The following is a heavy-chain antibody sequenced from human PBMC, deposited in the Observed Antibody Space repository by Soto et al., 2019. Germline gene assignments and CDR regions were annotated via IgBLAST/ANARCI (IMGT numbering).Heavy chain of an antibody. J-gene: IGHJ4*02. CDR1: GFTFSNYA. D-gene: IGHD6-13*01. V-gene: IGHV3-23*01. CDR2: ISGSGGST. Sequence: EVQLLESGGGLVQPGGSLRLSCAASGFTFSNYAVTWVRQAPGKGLEWVSTISGSGGSTYYADSVKGRFTISRDNSTHQPYPEMTSLRDEDLAVYYCAKHPGSRWYQLDYRGPRHLVHVS. CDR3: AKHPGSRWYQLDY.